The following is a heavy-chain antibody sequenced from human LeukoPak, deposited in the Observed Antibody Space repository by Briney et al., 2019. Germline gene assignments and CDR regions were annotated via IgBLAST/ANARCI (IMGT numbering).Heavy chain of an antibody. V-gene: IGHV3-23*01. CDR1: GFTFSSYG. CDR3: AQTYYDFWSGYYATGDYYYYYMDV. J-gene: IGHJ6*03. D-gene: IGHD3-3*01. Sequence: GGSLRLSCAASGFTFSSYGMSWVRQAPGKGLEWVSAVSGSGGSTYYADSVKGRFTISRDNSKNTLYLQMNSLRVEDTAVYYCAQTYYDFWSGYYATGDYYYYYMDVWGKGTTVTVSS. CDR2: VSGSGGST.